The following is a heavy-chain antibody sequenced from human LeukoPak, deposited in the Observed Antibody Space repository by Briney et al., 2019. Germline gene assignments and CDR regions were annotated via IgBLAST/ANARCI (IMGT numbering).Heavy chain of an antibody. J-gene: IGHJ4*02. Sequence: GGSLRLSCAASGFTFSGFAMSWVRQAPGKGLEWVSTISNNGGTTYYADSVKGRFTTSRDNSKNTLYLQMHSLRAEDTAVYFCVKTMGAIDHDYWGQGTLVTVSS. CDR3: VKTMGAIDHDY. D-gene: IGHD1-26*01. V-gene: IGHV3-23*01. CDR2: ISNNGGTT. CDR1: GFTFSGFA.